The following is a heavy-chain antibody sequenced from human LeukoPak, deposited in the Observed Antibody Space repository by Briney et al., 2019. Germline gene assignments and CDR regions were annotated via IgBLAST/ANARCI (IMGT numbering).Heavy chain of an antibody. Sequence: ASVKVSCKAFGYTFTSNYMHWVRQAPGQGLEWMGWINPNGGGTNYAQKFQGRVTMTRDTSISTAYMELSRLRSDDTAVYYCADGYYYDSSGYYNWGQGTLVTVSS. J-gene: IGHJ4*02. CDR1: GYTFTSNY. D-gene: IGHD3-22*01. CDR2: INPNGGGT. V-gene: IGHV1-2*02. CDR3: ADGYYYDSSGYYN.